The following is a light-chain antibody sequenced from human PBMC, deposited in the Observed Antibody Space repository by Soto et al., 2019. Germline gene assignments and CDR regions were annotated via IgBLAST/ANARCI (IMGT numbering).Light chain of an antibody. V-gene: IGKV3-20*01. CDR3: QQYGSSPST. J-gene: IGKJ3*01. CDR2: GAS. CDR1: QSVSGSF. Sequence: IVLTQSPGTLSLSPGEGATFSCRASQSVSGSFLAWYQQRPGQAPRLVIYGASRRATGIPDRFSGSGSGTDFTLSISRLEPEDFAIYYCQQYGSSPSTFGPGTNVDIK.